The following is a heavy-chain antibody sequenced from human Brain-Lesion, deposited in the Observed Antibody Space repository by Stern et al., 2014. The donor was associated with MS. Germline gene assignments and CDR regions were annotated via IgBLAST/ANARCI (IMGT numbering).Heavy chain of an antibody. CDR3: ARDQRGITIFGVVTDYYYLGMDV. V-gene: IGHV1-2*02. D-gene: IGHD3-3*01. J-gene: IGHJ6*02. Sequence: VQLVESGAEVKKPGASVKVSCKTSGYIFTGYYIHWVRQAPGQGLEWMAWINPNTGGTKYAQKFQGRVTMSRDTSISTAYVELSSLTSDDTALYYCARDQRGITIFGVVTDYYYLGMDVWGQGTTVTVSS. CDR1: GYIFTGYY. CDR2: INPNTGGT.